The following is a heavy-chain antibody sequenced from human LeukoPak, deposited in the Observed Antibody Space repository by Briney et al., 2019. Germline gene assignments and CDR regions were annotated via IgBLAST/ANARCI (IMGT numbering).Heavy chain of an antibody. CDR3: AKGIRRLVGTIPGLRRDHYMDV. Sequence: PGGSLRLSCAASGFIFNSYAMHWVRQAPGKGLEWVAFIRYDGSNKYYADSVKGRFTISRDNSKNTLFLQMNSLRADDTAVYYCAKGIRRLVGTIPGLRRDHYMDVWGKGTTVTVSS. J-gene: IGHJ6*03. V-gene: IGHV3-30*02. CDR1: GFIFNSYA. D-gene: IGHD1-26*01. CDR2: IRYDGSNK.